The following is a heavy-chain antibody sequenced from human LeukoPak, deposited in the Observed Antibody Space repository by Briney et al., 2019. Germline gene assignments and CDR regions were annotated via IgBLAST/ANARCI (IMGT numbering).Heavy chain of an antibody. CDR3: ARGLAVAGLPYFDY. D-gene: IGHD6-19*01. CDR2: INHSGST. V-gene: IGHV4-34*01. J-gene: IGHJ4*02. CDR1: GGSFSGYY. Sequence: SETLSLTCAVYGGSFSGYYWSWIRQPPGKGLEWIGEINHSGSTNYNPSLKSRVTISVDTSKNQFSLKLSSVTAADTAVYYCARGLAVAGLPYFDYWGQGTLVTVAS.